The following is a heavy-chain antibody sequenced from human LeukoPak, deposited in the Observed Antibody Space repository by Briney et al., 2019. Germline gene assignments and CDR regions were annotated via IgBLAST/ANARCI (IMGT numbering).Heavy chain of an antibody. Sequence: SETLSLTCTVSGGSISSSSYYWGWIRQPPGKGLEWIGSLYYSGSTYYNPSLKSRVTISVDTSKNQFSLKLSSVTAADTAVYYCARESHVERDDFWGQGTLITVSS. J-gene: IGHJ4*02. CDR1: GGSISSSSYY. CDR2: LYYSGST. CDR3: ARESHVERDDF. V-gene: IGHV4-39*02. D-gene: IGHD1-1*01.